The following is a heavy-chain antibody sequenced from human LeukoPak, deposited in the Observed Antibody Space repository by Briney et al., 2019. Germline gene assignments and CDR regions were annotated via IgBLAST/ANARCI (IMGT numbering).Heavy chain of an antibody. CDR3: ARVVCSGGTCYPAY. V-gene: IGHV4-59*01. Sequence: SETLSLTCTVSGGSISTYYWSWIRQPPGEGLEWIGYIYYSESTNSSPSLKSRVTISVDTSKNQFSLKLSSVTAADTAVYYCARVVCSGGTCYPAYWGQGTLVTVSS. CDR2: IYYSEST. J-gene: IGHJ4*02. CDR1: GGSISTYY. D-gene: IGHD2-15*01.